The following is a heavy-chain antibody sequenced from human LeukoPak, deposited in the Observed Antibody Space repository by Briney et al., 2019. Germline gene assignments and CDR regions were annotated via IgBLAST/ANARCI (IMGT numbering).Heavy chain of an antibody. CDR1: GFTFSIYD. J-gene: IGHJ4*02. CDR3: ARDFPYDFWSGYPGPNYFDY. V-gene: IGHV3-21*01. CDR2: IDRGVGST. Sequence: GGSLRLSCAASGFTFSIYDLSWVRQAPGKGLECVSAIDRGVGSTYYADSVKGRFTISRDNAKNSLYLQMNSLRAEDTAVYYCARDFPYDFWSGYPGPNYFDYWGQGTLVTVSS. D-gene: IGHD3-3*01.